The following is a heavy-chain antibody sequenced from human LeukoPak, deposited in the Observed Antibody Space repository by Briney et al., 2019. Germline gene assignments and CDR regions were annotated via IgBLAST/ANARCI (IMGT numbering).Heavy chain of an antibody. V-gene: IGHV1-2*02. CDR1: GYTFTGYY. CDR2: INPNSGGT. Sequence: GVSVKVSCKASGYTFTGYYMHWVRQAPGQGLEWMGWINPNSGGTNYAQKFQGRVTMTRDTSISTAYMELSRLRSDDTAVYYCARDLAYCGGDCYSDYWGQGTLVTVSS. CDR3: ARDLAYCGGDCYSDY. J-gene: IGHJ4*02. D-gene: IGHD2-21*02.